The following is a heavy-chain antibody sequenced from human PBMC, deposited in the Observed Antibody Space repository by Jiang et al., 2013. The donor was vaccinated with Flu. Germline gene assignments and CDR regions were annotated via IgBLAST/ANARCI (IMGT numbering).Heavy chain of an antibody. CDR2: IFYSGST. CDR1: GGSISSNY. Sequence: LLKPSETLSLTCSVSGGSISSNYWSWIRQPPGKGLEWVGYIFYSGSTTYNPSLKSRVTISIDTPRTQFSLKLSSVTAADTAVYYCARVGYYGSGSYRFDHWGQGTPVTVSS. V-gene: IGHV4-59*01. D-gene: IGHD3-10*01. CDR3: ARVGYYGSGSYRFDH. J-gene: IGHJ4*02.